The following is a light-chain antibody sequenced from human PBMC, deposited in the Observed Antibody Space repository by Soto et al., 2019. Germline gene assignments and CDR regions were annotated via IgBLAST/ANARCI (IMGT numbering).Light chain of an antibody. V-gene: IGLV1-47*02. Sequence: QPVLTQPPSASGTPGQRVTISCSGSSSNIGSHSVYWYQQLPGSAPKLLIFSNDQRPSRVPDRFSGSKSVTSASLAISGLRSEDEADYYCAAWDDSLLGVVFGGGTKLTVL. CDR2: SND. CDR1: SSNIGSHS. CDR3: AAWDDSLLGVV. J-gene: IGLJ2*01.